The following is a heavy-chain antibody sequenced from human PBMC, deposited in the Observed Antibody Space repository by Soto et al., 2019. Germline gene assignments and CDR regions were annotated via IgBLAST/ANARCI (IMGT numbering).Heavy chain of an antibody. CDR2: IWYDGSNK. Sequence: SLRLSCAASGFTFSSYGMHWVRQAPGKGLEWVAVIWYDGSNKYYADSVKGRFTISRDNSKNTLYLQMNSLRAEDTAVYYCARGYCSSTSCRPYYYGMDVWGQGTTVTVSS. V-gene: IGHV3-33*01. J-gene: IGHJ6*02. CDR3: ARGYCSSTSCRPYYYGMDV. CDR1: GFTFSSYG. D-gene: IGHD2-2*01.